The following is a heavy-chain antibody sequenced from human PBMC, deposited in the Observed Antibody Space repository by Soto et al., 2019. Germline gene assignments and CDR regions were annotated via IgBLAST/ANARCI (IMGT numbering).Heavy chain of an antibody. J-gene: IGHJ4*02. CDR1: GFTFSNYV. D-gene: IGHD3-10*01. CDR2: ISTSGGRT. Sequence: EVQLLESGGGLVQSGVSLRLSCGASGFTFSNYVFSWVRQAPGRGLEWVSSISTSGGRTYYADSVKGRFTASRYNSKNTLLLQMNRLRVDATAVYDCARGEFGSRLQMAQFDYWGQGALVTVAS. V-gene: IGHV3-23*01. CDR3: ARGEFGSRLQMAQFDY.